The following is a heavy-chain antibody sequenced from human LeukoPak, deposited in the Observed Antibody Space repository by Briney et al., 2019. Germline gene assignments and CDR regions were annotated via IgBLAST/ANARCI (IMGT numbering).Heavy chain of an antibody. CDR2: TYYRSKWYA. V-gene: IGHV6-1*01. J-gene: IGHJ4*02. CDR3: ARDNGGNSGFDY. Sequence: SQTLSLTCAIAGDSVSSISAAWNWIRQSPSKGLEWLGRTYYRSKWYADYAASVKSRLIINPDTSKTQFSLQLNSVTPEDTAVYYCARDNGGNSGFDYWGQGALVTVSS. D-gene: IGHD4-23*01. CDR1: GDSVSSISAA.